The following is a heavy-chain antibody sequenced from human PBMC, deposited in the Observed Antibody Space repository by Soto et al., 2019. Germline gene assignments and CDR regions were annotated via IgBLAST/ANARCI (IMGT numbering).Heavy chain of an antibody. CDR2: IYYSGSA. CDR1: GGSISSGGYY. D-gene: IGHD2-21*02. CDR3: AGDDSEYYYGMDV. V-gene: IGHV4-31*03. Sequence: KTSETLSLTCTVSGGSISSGGYYWSWIRQHPGKGLEWIGYIYYSGSAYYNPSLKSRVTISVDTSKNQFSLKLSSVTAADTAVYYCAGDDSEYYYGMDVWGQGTTVTVSS. J-gene: IGHJ6*02.